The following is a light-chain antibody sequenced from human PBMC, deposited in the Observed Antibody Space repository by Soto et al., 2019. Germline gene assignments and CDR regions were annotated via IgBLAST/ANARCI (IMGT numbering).Light chain of an antibody. CDR1: QSVSDY. CDR2: RAS. V-gene: IGKV3-15*01. Sequence: EIVMTQSPATLSVSPGERATLSCRASQSVSDYLAWYQQNPGQAPRLLIYRASTRAAGIPARISGSGSGTEFTLTISSLQSEDFAVYYCQQYSNWPYTFGQGTKLEIK. J-gene: IGKJ2*01. CDR3: QQYSNWPYT.